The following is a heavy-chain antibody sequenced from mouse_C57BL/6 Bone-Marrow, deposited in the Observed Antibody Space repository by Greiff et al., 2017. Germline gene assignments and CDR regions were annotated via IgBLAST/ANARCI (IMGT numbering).Heavy chain of an antibody. Sequence: QVQLQQPGAELVMPGASVKMSCKASGYTFTSYWMHWVKQRPGQGLEWIGEIDPSDSYPNYNQKFKGKSTFTVAKSSRTAYMQLSRLPSAASAVYYCARGGAYIRYCDVWGTGTTVTVSA. CDR3: ARGGAYIRYCDV. V-gene: IGHV1-69*01. CDR1: GYTFTSYW. D-gene: IGHD6-5*01. J-gene: IGHJ1*03. CDR2: IDPSDSYP.